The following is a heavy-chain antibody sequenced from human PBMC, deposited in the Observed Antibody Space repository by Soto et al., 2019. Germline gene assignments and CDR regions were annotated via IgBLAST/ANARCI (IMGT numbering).Heavy chain of an antibody. CDR2: IWYDGGTK. V-gene: IGHV3-33*01. Sequence: QVQLVESGGGVVQPGKSLRLSCAASGFTFSSYDMHWVRQAPGRGLEWVAVIWYDGGTKYYGDSVKGRITISRDNSKNTLYLQMNTLRAEDTAMYYCARRIADSSFFDLWGQGTLVTVSS. CDR3: ARRIADSSFFDL. D-gene: IGHD6-6*01. J-gene: IGHJ4*02. CDR1: GFTFSSYD.